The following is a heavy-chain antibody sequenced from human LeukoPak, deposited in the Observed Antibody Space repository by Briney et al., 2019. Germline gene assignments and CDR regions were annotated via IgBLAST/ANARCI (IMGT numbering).Heavy chain of an antibody. V-gene: IGHV3-48*03. J-gene: IGHJ4*02. Sequence: GGSLRLSCAASGFTFSSYEMNWVRQAPGKGLEWVSYISSSGSTIYYADSVKGRFTISRDNAKNSLYLQMNSLRAEGTAVYYCARGERFLEWLLYFDYWGQGTLVTVSS. D-gene: IGHD3-3*01. CDR1: GFTFSSYE. CDR3: ARGERFLEWLLYFDY. CDR2: ISSSGSTI.